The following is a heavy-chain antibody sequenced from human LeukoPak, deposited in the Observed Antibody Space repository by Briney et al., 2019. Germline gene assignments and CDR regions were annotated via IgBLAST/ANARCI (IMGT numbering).Heavy chain of an antibody. CDR1: GGSISRGGYY. V-gene: IGHV4-31*03. D-gene: IGHD2-2*01. Sequence: SATLSLTCTVSGGSISRGGYYWSWIRQHPGKALEWIGYIYYSGSTYYNPSLKSRVTISVDTSKNQFSLKLSSVTAADTAVYYCARLKYCSSTSCYYFDYWGQGTLGTVSS. J-gene: IGHJ4*02. CDR3: ARLKYCSSTSCYYFDY. CDR2: IYYSGST.